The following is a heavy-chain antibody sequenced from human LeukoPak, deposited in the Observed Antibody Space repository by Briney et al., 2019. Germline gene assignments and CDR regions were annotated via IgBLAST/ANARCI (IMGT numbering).Heavy chain of an antibody. V-gene: IGHV1-69*13. J-gene: IGHJ3*02. Sequence: GASVKVSCKASGGTFSSYAISWVRQAPGQGLEWMGGIIPIFGTANYAQKFQGRVTITADESTSTAYMELSSLRSEDTAVYYCARDPPITIFGAQRTAFDIWGQGTMVTVSS. CDR1: GGTFSSYA. CDR2: IIPIFGTA. D-gene: IGHD3-3*01. CDR3: ARDPPITIFGAQRTAFDI.